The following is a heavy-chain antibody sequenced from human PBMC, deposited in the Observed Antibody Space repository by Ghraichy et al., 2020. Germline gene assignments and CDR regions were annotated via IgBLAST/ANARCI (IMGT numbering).Heavy chain of an antibody. CDR2: INNDGSST. CDR1: GFTFSSYW. D-gene: IGHD6-13*01. CDR3: VRARIVVAGKSSYYGMDV. J-gene: IGHJ6*02. V-gene: IGHV3-74*01. Sequence: GGSLRLSCAASGFTFSSYWMYWVRQAPGKGLVWVSRINNDGSSTIYTDSVKGRFTISRDNAKNTQYLQMNSLRAEDTAVYYCVRARIVVAGKSSYYGMDVWGQGTTVTVSS.